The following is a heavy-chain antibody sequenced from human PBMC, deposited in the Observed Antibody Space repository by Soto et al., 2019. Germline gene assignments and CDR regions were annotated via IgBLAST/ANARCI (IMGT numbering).Heavy chain of an antibody. J-gene: IGHJ5*02. D-gene: IGHD2-21*02. CDR2: IIPIFGTA. V-gene: IGHV1-69*01. CDR3: ARVVTAIKAIINWFDP. Sequence: QVQLVQSGAEVKKPGSSVKVSCKASGGTFSSYAISWVRQAPGQGLEWMGGIIPIFGTANYAQKFQGRVTITADESTSTAYMELSRLRSEDTAVYYCARVVTAIKAIINWFDPWGQGTLVTVSS. CDR1: GGTFSSYA.